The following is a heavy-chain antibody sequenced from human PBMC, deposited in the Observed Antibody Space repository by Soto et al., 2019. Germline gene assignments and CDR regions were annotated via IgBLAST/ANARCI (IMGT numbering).Heavy chain of an antibody. CDR2: IYHSGST. J-gene: IGHJ6*02. CDR3: ARDRHDYYYYYGMDV. V-gene: IGHV4-4*02. Sequence: PSDTLSLTCAVSGGSISSSNWWSWVRQPPGKGLEWIGEIYHSGSTNYNPSLKSRVTISVDKSKNQFSLKLSSVTAADTAVYYCARDRHDYYYYYGMDVWGQGTTVTVSS. CDR1: GGSISSSNW.